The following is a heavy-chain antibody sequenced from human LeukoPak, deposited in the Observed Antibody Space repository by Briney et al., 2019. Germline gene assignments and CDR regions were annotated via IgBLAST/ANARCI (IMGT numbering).Heavy chain of an antibody. CDR2: TSHSGGT. J-gene: IGHJ4*02. CDR1: GYSISSGYY. Sequence: SETLSLTCSVSGYSISSGYYWGWIRQPPGKGQEWIGSTSHSGGTYYNSSLKSRVTTSIDTSKNQFFLNLSSVTAADTAVYYCARAPYVGAPGDWGQGSLVTVSS. CDR3: ARAPYVGAPGD. D-gene: IGHD1-26*01. V-gene: IGHV4-38-2*02.